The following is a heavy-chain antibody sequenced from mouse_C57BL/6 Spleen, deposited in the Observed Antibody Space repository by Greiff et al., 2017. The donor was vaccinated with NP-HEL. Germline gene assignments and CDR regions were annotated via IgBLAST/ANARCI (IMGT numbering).Heavy chain of an antibody. CDR1: GFNIKDYY. Sequence: EVMLVESGAELVRPGASVKLSCTASGFNIKDYYMHWVKQRPEQGLEWIGRIDPEDGDPDYAPKFPGKATMTADTSSNTAYLQRSSLTSEDTAVYYCTAGSSGYGDYWGQGTTLTVSS. V-gene: IGHV14-1*01. CDR3: TAGSSGYGDY. D-gene: IGHD3-2*02. J-gene: IGHJ2*01. CDR2: IDPEDGDP.